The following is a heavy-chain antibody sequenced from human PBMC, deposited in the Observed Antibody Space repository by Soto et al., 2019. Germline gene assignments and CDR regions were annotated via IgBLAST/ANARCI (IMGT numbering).Heavy chain of an antibody. CDR1: GFSFSTYN. CDR3: ARDRCYDGTCYSASDS. J-gene: IGHJ5*01. Sequence: GGSLRLSCAASGFSFSTYNMDWVRQARGKGPEWIAYISTTSFTIYYADSVKGRFTISRDNDRNSLYLEMNSLRDEDTAVYYCARDRCYDGTCYSASDSWGQGTLVTVSS. CDR2: ISTTSFTI. V-gene: IGHV3-48*02. D-gene: IGHD2-15*01.